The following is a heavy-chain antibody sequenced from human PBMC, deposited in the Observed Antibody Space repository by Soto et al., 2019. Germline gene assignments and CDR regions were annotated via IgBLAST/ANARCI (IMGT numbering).Heavy chain of an antibody. CDR1: GFTFSRYW. J-gene: IGHJ4*02. CDR2: ISSDGRRT. D-gene: IGHD4-17*01. Sequence: EVQLVESGGGLVQPGGSLRLSCAASGFTFSRYWMHWVRQVPGKGLVWVSRISSDGRRTSYADSVKGRFTISRDNAKNTLHLQMNSLIAEDTAVYYCARLPEHGDYVDYFDYWGQGNLVTVSS. V-gene: IGHV3-74*01. CDR3: ARLPEHGDYVDYFDY.